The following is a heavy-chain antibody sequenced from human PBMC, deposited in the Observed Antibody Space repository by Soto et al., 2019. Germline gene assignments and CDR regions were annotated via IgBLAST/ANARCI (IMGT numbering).Heavy chain of an antibody. CDR2: IYTGGGT. CDR3: ARDGSGH. CDR1: GLTVSTNP. V-gene: IGHV3-66*01. J-gene: IGHJ4*02. Sequence: EVQLVESGGGLVQPGGSLRLSCAASGLTVSTNPMSWVRQAPGKGLEWVSVIYTGGGTHYADSVKGRFTIPRDSSKNTVNLQTTRLRPEYTAVYYCARDGSGHWGQGSLVTVSS.